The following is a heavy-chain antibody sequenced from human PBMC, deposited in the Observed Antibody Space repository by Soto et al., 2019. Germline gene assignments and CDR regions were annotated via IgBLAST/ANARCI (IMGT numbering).Heavy chain of an antibody. Sequence: GGSLRLSCAASGFTFSRYAMHWIRQPPGKGLEWMSIISYDGSNKFYAESVKGRFTISRDDSKNTLYLQMNSLRTEDTAVYYCARGSDSSGYFFDYWGQGTLVTVSS. V-gene: IGHV3-30-3*01. J-gene: IGHJ4*02. CDR3: ARGSDSSGYFFDY. CDR1: GFTFSRYA. D-gene: IGHD3-22*01. CDR2: ISYDGSNK.